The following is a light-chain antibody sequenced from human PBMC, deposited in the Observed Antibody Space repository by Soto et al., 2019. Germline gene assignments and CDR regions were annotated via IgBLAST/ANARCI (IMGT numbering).Light chain of an antibody. J-gene: IGLJ1*01. V-gene: IGLV1-44*01. Sequence: QSALAQPPSASGSPGQRVTISCSGSSSKIGSNTVNWYQQLPGTAPKLLIYSNNQRPSGVPDRFSGSKSGTSASLAISGLQSEDEADYYCAAWDDSLNVSYVFGTGTKVTV. CDR1: SSKIGSNT. CDR2: SNN. CDR3: AAWDDSLNVSYV.